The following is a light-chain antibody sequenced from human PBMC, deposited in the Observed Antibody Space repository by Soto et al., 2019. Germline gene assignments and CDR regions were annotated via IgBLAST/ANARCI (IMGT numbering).Light chain of an antibody. Sequence: EIVMTQSPATLSVSPGERVTLHCRASQSVTSNLAWYQHKPGQSPRLLIYRASARATGVPDRFSGSGSGTEFTLTISSLQSEDFAVYYCQQFHYWWTFGQGTK. V-gene: IGKV3-15*01. CDR2: RAS. J-gene: IGKJ1*01. CDR3: QQFHYWWT. CDR1: QSVTSN.